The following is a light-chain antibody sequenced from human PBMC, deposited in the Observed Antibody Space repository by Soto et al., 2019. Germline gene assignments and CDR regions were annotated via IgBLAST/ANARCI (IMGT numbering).Light chain of an antibody. CDR3: SSFNGTSSQFV. J-gene: IGLJ1*01. V-gene: IGLV2-14*01. Sequence: QSVLTQPASVSGSPGQSISFSCTGSNSDVGASVYVSWYQQHPGKAPKLIIYEVNNRPSGVSDRFSGSKSGNTASLTISRLQPEDEAEYSCSSFNGTSSQFVFGSGTKLTVL. CDR1: NSDVGASVY. CDR2: EVN.